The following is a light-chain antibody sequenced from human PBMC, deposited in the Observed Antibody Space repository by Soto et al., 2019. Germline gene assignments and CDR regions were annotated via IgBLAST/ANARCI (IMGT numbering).Light chain of an antibody. V-gene: IGLV2-14*01. CDR3: SSPTSITTPRVV. CDR2: EVS. J-gene: IGLJ2*01. CDR1: SSDVGAYNS. Sequence: QSALTQPASVSGSPGQSITISCTGTSSDVGAYNSVSWYQHHPGKAPKLMIYEVSNRPSGVSNRFSGSKSGNTASLTISGLLAEDEADYYCSSPTSITTPRVVFGGGTKVTVL.